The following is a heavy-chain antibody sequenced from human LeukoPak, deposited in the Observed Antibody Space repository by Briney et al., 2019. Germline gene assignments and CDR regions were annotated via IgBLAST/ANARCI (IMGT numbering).Heavy chain of an antibody. CDR1: GFTVSSNY. D-gene: IGHD2-15*01. Sequence: GGSLRLSCAASGFTVSSNYMSWVRQAPGKGLEWVSVIYSGGSTYYADSVKGRFTISRDNSKNTLYLQMNSLRAEDTAVYYCARGSWDPHFDYWGQGTLVTISS. CDR3: ARGSWDPHFDY. J-gene: IGHJ4*02. CDR2: IYSGGST. V-gene: IGHV3-66*01.